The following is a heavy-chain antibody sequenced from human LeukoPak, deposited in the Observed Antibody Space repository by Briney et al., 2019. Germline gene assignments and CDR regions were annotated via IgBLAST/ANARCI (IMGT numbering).Heavy chain of an antibody. CDR2: ISWDGDTT. J-gene: IGHJ3*02. V-gene: IGHV3-43*01. Sequence: GGSLRLSCAASGFTFDDYLLHWVRQAPGKGLEWVSLISWDGDTTYYADSVKGQFTISRDNSKNSLYLQMNSLRTEDTALYYCAKARGLIGGAFDIWGQGTMVTVSS. CDR3: AKARGLIGGAFDI. CDR1: GFTFDDYL. D-gene: IGHD3-22*01.